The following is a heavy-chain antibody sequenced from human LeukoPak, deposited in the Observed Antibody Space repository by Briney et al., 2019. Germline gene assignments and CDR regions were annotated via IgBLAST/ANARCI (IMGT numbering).Heavy chain of an antibody. CDR3: ARESEYGDERNAFDI. CDR1: GYTFTGYY. Sequence: GASVKVSCKASGYTFTGYYMHWVRQAPGQGLEWMGWINPNSGGTNYAQKFQGRVTMTRDTSISTAYMELSRLRSDDTAVYYCARESEYGDERNAFDIWGQGTMVTVSS. J-gene: IGHJ3*02. V-gene: IGHV1-2*02. D-gene: IGHD4-17*01. CDR2: INPNSGGT.